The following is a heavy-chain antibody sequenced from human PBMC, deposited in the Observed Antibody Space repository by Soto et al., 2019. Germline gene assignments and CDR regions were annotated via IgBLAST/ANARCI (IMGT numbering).Heavy chain of an antibody. Sequence: QVHLVQSGTEVKKPGSSVTVSCKASGDTFNTYTINWVRQAPGQRLEWVGRIIPMLYMSNYALKFQGRVTSTADRSTTTVHLHLSSLRSDDTAVYYCARSYGSGSQAFDFWGQGTLVTVSS. CDR3: ARSYGSGSQAFDF. CDR2: IIPMLYMS. CDR1: GDTFNTYT. J-gene: IGHJ4*02. V-gene: IGHV1-69*02. D-gene: IGHD3-10*01.